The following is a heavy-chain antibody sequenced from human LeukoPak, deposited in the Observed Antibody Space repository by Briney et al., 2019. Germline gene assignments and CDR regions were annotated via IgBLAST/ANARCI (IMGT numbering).Heavy chain of an antibody. D-gene: IGHD5-18*01. Sequence: GGSLRLSCAASALTVRTSYMTWVRQAPGKGLEWVSVISGFGDTYYADSVKGRFTISRDNSKNTLYLQMNSLRAEDTAVYYCARVRSGYALFDIWGQGTMVTVSS. J-gene: IGHJ3*02. CDR1: ALTVRTSY. V-gene: IGHV3-66*03. CDR2: ISGFGDT. CDR3: ARVRSGYALFDI.